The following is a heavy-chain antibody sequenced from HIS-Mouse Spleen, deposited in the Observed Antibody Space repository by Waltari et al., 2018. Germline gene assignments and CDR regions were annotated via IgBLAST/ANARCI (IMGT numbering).Heavy chain of an antibody. CDR3: ARVYSSSWRGFDY. V-gene: IGHV1-2*02. Sequence: QVQLVQSGAEVKKPGASVKVSCKASGYTFTGYYMPWVRQAPGQGLGWMGWINPNLGGKNYARKFQGRVTMTRDTSISTAYMELSRLRSDDTAVYYCARVYSSSWRGFDYWGQGTLVTVSS. CDR1: GYTFTGYY. J-gene: IGHJ4*02. CDR2: INPNLGGK. D-gene: IGHD6-6*01.